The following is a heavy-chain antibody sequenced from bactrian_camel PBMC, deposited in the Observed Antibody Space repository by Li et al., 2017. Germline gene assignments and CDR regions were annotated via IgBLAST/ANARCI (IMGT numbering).Heavy chain of an antibody. CDR1: GFSFTDVG. CDR3: ASRGDKYGEYVH. CDR2: IGDDGKT. J-gene: IGHJ4*01. V-gene: IGHV3S10*01. D-gene: IGHD5*01. Sequence: VQLVESGGDLVHPGGSLTLSCEAAGFSFTDVGMRWVRQTPGKGLEWLASIGDDGKTYYAKTLQGRFTVSRDNAKRTTYLRMMNLRSEDSALYICASRGDKYGEYVHWGQGTQVTVS.